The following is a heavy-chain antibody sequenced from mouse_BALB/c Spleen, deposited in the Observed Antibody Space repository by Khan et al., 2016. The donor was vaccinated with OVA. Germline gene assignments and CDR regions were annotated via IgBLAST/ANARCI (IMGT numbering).Heavy chain of an antibody. V-gene: IGHV1-61*01. J-gene: IGHJ3*01. CDR1: GYTFTSYW. D-gene: IGHD2-2*01. CDR2: INPSDSES. CDR3: TRREKYGYDPSWFAY. Sequence: QVQLQQPGAELVRPGASVKLSCKASGYTFTSYWMNWVRQRPGQGLEWVGKINPSDSESHYNQMFKDKATLTVDKSPGPAYMPLSRLTSEDSAVYYCTRREKYGYDPSWFAYWGQGTLVTVSA.